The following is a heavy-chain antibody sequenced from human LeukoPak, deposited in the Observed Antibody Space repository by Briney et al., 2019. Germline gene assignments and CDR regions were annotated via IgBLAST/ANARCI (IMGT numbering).Heavy chain of an antibody. D-gene: IGHD6-13*01. J-gene: IGHJ4*02. CDR2: IKQDGSEK. V-gene: IGHV3-7*01. CDR1: GFTFSSYW. CDR3: ARDLGEQQLNY. Sequence: GALRLSCAASGFTFSSYWMSWVRQAPGKGLEWVANIKQDGSEKYYVDSVKGRFTISRDNAKNSLYLQMNSLRAEDTAVYYCARDLGEQQLNYWGQGTLVTVSS.